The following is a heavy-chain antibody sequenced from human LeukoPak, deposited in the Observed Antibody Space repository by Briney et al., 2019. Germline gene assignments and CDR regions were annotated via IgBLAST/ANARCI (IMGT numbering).Heavy chain of an antibody. CDR1: GGTFSSYA. J-gene: IGHJ3*02. CDR3: ARDGITGTIAGDAFDI. Sequence: SVKVSCKASGGTFSSYAISWVRQAPGQGLEWMGRIIPIFGTANYAQKFQGRVTITADGSTSTAYMELSSLRSEDTAVYYCARDGITGTIAGDAFDIWGQGTMVTVSS. V-gene: IGHV1-69*13. D-gene: IGHD1-7*01. CDR2: IIPIFGTA.